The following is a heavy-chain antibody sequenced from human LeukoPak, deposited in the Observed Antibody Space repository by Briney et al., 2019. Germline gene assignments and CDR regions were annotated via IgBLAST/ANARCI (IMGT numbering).Heavy chain of an antibody. D-gene: IGHD3-22*01. J-gene: IGHJ3*02. CDR3: ARGRVSEYYYDSSGYYGKTAFDI. CDR1: GGSISSYY. CDR2: IYYSGST. Sequence: SETLSLTCTVSGGSISSYYWSWIRQPPGKGLEWIGYIYYSGSTNYNPSLKSRVAISVDTSKNQFSLKLSSVTAADTAVYYCARGRVSEYYYDSSGYYGKTAFDIWGQGTMVTVSS. V-gene: IGHV4-59*01.